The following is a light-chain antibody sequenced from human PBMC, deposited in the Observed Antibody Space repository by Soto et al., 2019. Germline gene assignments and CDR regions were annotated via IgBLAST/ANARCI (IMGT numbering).Light chain of an antibody. Sequence: DIPMTQSPSTLSASVGDGVTITCRASQSIGSGLAWYQQKPGKAPKLLIYKATNLQTGVPSRFSGSGSGTDFSLTTSSLQTVDSATYYCQQYTDFQYTFGQGTKVEI. J-gene: IGKJ2*01. CDR1: QSIGSG. CDR2: KAT. CDR3: QQYTDFQYT. V-gene: IGKV1-5*03.